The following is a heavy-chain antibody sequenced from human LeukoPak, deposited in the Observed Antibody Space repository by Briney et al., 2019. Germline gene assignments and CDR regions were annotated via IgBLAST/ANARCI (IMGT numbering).Heavy chain of an antibody. Sequence: PGGSLRLSCAASGFTVSSNYMSWVRQAPGKGLEWVSFISSSSSTIYYADSVKGRFTISRDNGKKSLYLQMNSLRAEDTAVYYCARVVGSYYGYFDYWGQGTLVTVSS. D-gene: IGHD1-26*01. J-gene: IGHJ4*02. CDR2: ISSSSSTI. CDR1: GFTVSSNY. V-gene: IGHV3-48*01. CDR3: ARVVGSYYGYFDY.